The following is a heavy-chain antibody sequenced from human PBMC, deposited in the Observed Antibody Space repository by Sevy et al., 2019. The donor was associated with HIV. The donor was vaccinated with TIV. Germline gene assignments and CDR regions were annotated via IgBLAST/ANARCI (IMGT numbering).Heavy chain of an antibody. Sequence: SETLSLTCTVSCYSISSGYYWGWIRQPPGKGLEWIGSSLHSGSTYCNPSLESRVTISVDTSKNQFSLKMSSVTAADTAVYYCARGLYLDYWGQGILVTVSS. CDR1: CYSISSGYY. V-gene: IGHV4-38-2*02. J-gene: IGHJ4*02. CDR3: ARGLYLDY. D-gene: IGHD3-10*01. CDR2: SLHSGST.